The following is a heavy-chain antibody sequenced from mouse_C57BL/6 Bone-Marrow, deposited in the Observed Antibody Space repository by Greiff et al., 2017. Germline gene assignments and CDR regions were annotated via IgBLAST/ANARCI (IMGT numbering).Heavy chain of an antibody. V-gene: IGHV1-64*01. CDR2: IHPNSGST. CDR3: ARSPITTVVATDYFDY. Sequence: VQLKQPGAELVKPGASVKLSCKASGYTFTSYWMHWVKQRPGQGLEWIGMIHPNSGSTNYNEKFKSKATLTVDKSSSTAYMQLSSLTSEDSAVYYCARSPITTVVATDYFDYWGQGTTLTVSS. J-gene: IGHJ2*01. CDR1: GYTFTSYW. D-gene: IGHD1-1*01.